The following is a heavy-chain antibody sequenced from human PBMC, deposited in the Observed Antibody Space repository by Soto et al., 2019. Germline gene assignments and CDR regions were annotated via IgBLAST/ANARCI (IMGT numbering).Heavy chain of an antibody. Sequence: SETLSLTCTVSGGSISRYYWNWIRQPPGKGLEWIGYIYYTGSTNYNPSLKSRVTLSVDTSKNQFSLKLSSVSAADTAVYYCARESDYGDYHFDYWGQGTLVTVSS. J-gene: IGHJ4*02. CDR2: IYYTGST. CDR1: GGSISRYY. V-gene: IGHV4-59*01. CDR3: ARESDYGDYHFDY. D-gene: IGHD4-17*01.